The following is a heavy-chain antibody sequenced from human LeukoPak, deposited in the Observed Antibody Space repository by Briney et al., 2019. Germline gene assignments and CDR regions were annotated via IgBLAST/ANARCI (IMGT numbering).Heavy chain of an antibody. CDR3: AKTNDDNSGYYDY. J-gene: IGHJ4*02. Sequence: GGSLRLSCAAAGFTFSSYAMSWVRQAPGKGLEWVSAISGSGGSTYYADSVKGRFSISRDNSKNTLHLQMNSLRAEDTAVYYCAKTNDDNSGYYDYWGQGTLVTVSS. D-gene: IGHD3-22*01. CDR2: ISGSGGST. CDR1: GFTFSSYA. V-gene: IGHV3-23*01.